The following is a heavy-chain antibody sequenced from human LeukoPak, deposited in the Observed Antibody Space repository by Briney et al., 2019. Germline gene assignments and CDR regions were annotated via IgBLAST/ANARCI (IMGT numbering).Heavy chain of an antibody. Sequence: GGSLRLSCAASGFTFSDYSMNWVRQAPGKGLEWVSYISSSSSTVYYADSVKGRFTISRDNSKNTLYLQMNSLRAEDTAVYYCAKGADYGSGSYIIDYWGQGTLVTVSS. CDR1: GFTFSDYS. V-gene: IGHV3-48*01. CDR3: AKGADYGSGSYIIDY. CDR2: ISSSSSTV. J-gene: IGHJ4*02. D-gene: IGHD3-10*01.